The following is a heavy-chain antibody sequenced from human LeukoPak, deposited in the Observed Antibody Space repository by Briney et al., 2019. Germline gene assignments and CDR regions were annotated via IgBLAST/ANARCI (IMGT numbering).Heavy chain of an antibody. J-gene: IGHJ4*02. V-gene: IGHV3-33*08. CDR3: ARDGYSGSYYYFDY. Sequence: PGGSLRLSCAASGFTFSDRYMGWVRQAPGKGLEWVAVIWYDGSNKYYADSVKGRFTISRDNSKNTLYLQMNSLRAEDTAVYYCARDGYSGSYYYFDYWGQGTLVTVSS. CDR2: IWYDGSNK. CDR1: GFTFSDRY. D-gene: IGHD1-26*01.